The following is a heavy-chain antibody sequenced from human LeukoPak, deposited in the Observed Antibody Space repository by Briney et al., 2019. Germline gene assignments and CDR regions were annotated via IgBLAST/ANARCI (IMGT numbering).Heavy chain of an antibody. CDR2: ISGSGSSF. CDR3: AIDAATQFDY. V-gene: IGHV3-23*01. D-gene: IGHD2-15*01. J-gene: IGHJ4*02. Sequence: PGGSLRLSCEASGFIFSSYGMSWVRQAPGKGLEWVSTISGSGSSFYYADAVKGRFTISRDNSKNTLYLQMSSLRAEDTAVYYCAIDAATQFDYWGQGTLVTVSS. CDR1: GFIFSSYG.